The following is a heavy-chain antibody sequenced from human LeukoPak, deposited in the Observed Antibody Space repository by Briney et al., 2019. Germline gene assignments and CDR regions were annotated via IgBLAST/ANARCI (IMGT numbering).Heavy chain of an antibody. D-gene: IGHD6-13*01. V-gene: IGHV1-69*13. Sequence: SVKVSCKASGGTFSSYAISWVRQAPGQGLEWVGGIIPIFGTANYAQKFQGRVTITADESTSTAYMELSSLRSEDTAVYYCARAEGADIAAAAYFDYWGQGTLVTVSS. CDR2: IIPIFGTA. J-gene: IGHJ4*02. CDR1: GGTFSSYA. CDR3: ARAEGADIAAAAYFDY.